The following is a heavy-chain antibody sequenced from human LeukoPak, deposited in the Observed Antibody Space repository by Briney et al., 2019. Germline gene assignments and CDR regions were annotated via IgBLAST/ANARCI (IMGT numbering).Heavy chain of an antibody. CDR2: ISGSSYHI. J-gene: IGHJ4*02. Sequence: GGSLRLSCTASGFTFSTCSMKWVRQAPGKALEWVSSISGSSYHIYYADSVKGRFTISRDNANNLLYLQMNSLRAEDTAVYYCASGTIVGARGADNWGQGTLVTVSS. D-gene: IGHD1-26*01. V-gene: IGHV3-21*01. CDR3: ASGTIVGARGADN. CDR1: GFTFSTCS.